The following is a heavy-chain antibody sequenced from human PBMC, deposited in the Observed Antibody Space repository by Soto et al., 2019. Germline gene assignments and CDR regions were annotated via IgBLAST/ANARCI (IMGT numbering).Heavy chain of an antibody. CDR3: ARDLIAALNYYYYGMDV. V-gene: IGHV1-69*13. CDR2: IIPIFGTA. J-gene: IGHJ6*02. CDR1: GGTFSSYA. Sequence: GASVKVSCKASGGTFSSYAISWVRQAPGQGLEWMGGIIPIFGTANYAQKFQGRVTITADESTSTAYMELSSLRSEDTAVYYCARDLIAALNYYYYGMDVWGQGTTVTVSS. D-gene: IGHD6-6*01.